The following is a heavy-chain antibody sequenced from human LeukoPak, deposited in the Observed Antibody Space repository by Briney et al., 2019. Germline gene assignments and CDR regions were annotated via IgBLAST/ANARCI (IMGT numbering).Heavy chain of an antibody. V-gene: IGHV3-23*01. CDR1: GFTFSSYA. CDR2: ISGSGVRT. J-gene: IGHJ4*02. D-gene: IGHD6-19*01. CDR3: AKDSSPYGSGSPYYFDY. Sequence: GGSLRLSCAASGFTFSSYAMSWVRQAPGKGLEWVSCISGSGVRTYYADSVKGRFTISRDNSKNTLYLQMNSLRAEDTAVYYCAKDSSPYGSGSPYYFDYWGQGTLVTVSS.